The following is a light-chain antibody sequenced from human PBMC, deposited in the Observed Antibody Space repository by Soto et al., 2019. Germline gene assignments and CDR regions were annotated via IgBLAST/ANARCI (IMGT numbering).Light chain of an antibody. CDR2: KAS. CDR3: QQYSRFSWT. CDR1: QSISSW. Sequence: DIQMTQSPSTLSASVGDRVTITCRAGQSISSWLAWYQQKPGKAPKLLIYKASSLESGVPSRFSGSGSGTEFTLTISSLQPDDVGSYFCQQYSRFSWTFGQGTKVEIK. V-gene: IGKV1-5*03. J-gene: IGKJ1*01.